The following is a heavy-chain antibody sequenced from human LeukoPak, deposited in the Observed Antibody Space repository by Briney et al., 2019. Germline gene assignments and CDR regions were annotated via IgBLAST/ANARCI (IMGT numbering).Heavy chain of an antibody. CDR1: GFTFSSYA. CDR2: ISYDGSNK. D-gene: IGHD2-15*01. CDR3: AREFVEGLSVSPRFY. V-gene: IGHV3-30*14. J-gene: IGHJ4*02. Sequence: GGSLRLSCAASGFTFSSYAMHWVRQAPGKGLEWVAVISYDGSNKYYADSVKGRFTISRDNSKNTLYLQMNSLRAEDTAVYYCAREFVEGLSVSPRFYWGQGTLVTVSS.